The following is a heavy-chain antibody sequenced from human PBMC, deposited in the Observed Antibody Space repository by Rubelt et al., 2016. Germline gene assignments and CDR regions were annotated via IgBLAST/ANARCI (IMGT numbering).Heavy chain of an antibody. J-gene: IGHJ4*02. CDR3: ARGRFLEWLAPDY. V-gene: IGHV4-39*01. D-gene: IGHD3-3*01. Sequence: QLQLQESGPGLVKLSETLSLTCTVSGGSISSSSYYWGWIRQPPGKGLEWIGSIYYSGSTYYNPSLKSRVTISVDTSKNQCSLKLSSVTAADPAVYYCARGRFLEWLAPDYWGQGTLVTVSS. CDR2: IYYSGST. CDR1: GGSISSSSYY.